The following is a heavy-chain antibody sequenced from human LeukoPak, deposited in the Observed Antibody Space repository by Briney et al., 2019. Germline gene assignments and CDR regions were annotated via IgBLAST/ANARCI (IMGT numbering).Heavy chain of an antibody. J-gene: IGHJ4*02. CDR1: GFTFSNYG. V-gene: IGHV3-30*02. D-gene: IGHD6-19*01. CDR2: IRYDGSNK. CDR3: ARDSSGWYSY. Sequence: GGSLRLSCAASGFTFSNYGMHWVRQAPGKGLEWVAFIRYDGSNKYSADSVKGRFTISRDNSKNTLYLQMNSLRAEDTAVYYCARDSSGWYSYWGQGTLVTVSS.